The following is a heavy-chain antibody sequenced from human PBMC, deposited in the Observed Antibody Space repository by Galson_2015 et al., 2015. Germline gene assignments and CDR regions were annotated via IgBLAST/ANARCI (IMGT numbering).Heavy chain of an antibody. Sequence: QSGAEVKKPGESLRISCKGSGYSFTSYWISWVRQMPGKGLEWMGRIDPSDSYTNYSPSFQGHVTISADKSISTAYLQWSSLKASDTAMYYCARHGSGWSEGSPSMDVWGQGTTVTVSS. D-gene: IGHD6-19*01. V-gene: IGHV5-10-1*01. J-gene: IGHJ6*02. CDR3: ARHGSGWSEGSPSMDV. CDR2: IDPSDSYT. CDR1: GYSFTSYW.